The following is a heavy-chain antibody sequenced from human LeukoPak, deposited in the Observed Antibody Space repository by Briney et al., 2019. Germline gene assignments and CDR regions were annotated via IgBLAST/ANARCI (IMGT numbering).Heavy chain of an antibody. Sequence: SGKSLRLSCAASGFTFSSYAMHWVRQAPGKGLEWVAFIAYDGNKKYYADSVKGRFTISRDNSKNTLYMNSLRTEDTAVYYCARARSRGRCIRDSCSFDYWGQGTLVTVSS. V-gene: IGHV3-30*04. CDR2: IAYDGNKK. J-gene: IGHJ4*02. CDR1: GFTFSSYA. CDR3: ARARSRGRCIRDSCSFDY. D-gene: IGHD2-15*01.